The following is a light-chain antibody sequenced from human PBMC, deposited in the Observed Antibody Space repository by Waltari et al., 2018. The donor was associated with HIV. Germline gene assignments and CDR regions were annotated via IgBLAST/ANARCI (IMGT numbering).Light chain of an antibody. CDR1: QGISSA. J-gene: IGKJ3*01. V-gene: IGKV1-13*02. CDR3: QQFNSYPFT. Sequence: IQLTQSPSSLSASVGDGFTLTCRASQGISSALAWYQQKPGKAPKLLIYDASSLESGVPSRFSGSGSGTDFTLTISSLQPEDFATYYCQQFNSYPFTFGPGTKVDIK. CDR2: DAS.